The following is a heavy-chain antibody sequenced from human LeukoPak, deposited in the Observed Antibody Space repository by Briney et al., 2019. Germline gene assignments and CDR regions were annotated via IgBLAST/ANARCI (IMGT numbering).Heavy chain of an antibody. V-gene: IGHV5-51*01. CDR1: GYSFTSYW. CDR2: IYPGDSDT. Sequence: GESLKISCKGSGYSFTSYWIGWVRQVPGKGLEWMGIIYPGDSDTRYSPSFQGQVTISADKFISTAYLQWSSLKASDTAMYYCARHPDDYGGYVHAFDIWGQGTMVTVSS. J-gene: IGHJ3*02. D-gene: IGHD4-17*01. CDR3: ARHPDDYGGYVHAFDI.